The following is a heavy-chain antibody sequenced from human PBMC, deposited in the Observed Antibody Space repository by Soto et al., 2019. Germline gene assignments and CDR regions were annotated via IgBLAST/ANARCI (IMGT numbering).Heavy chain of an antibody. CDR1: GGSISSGGYY. Sequence: SETLSLTCTVSGGSISSGGYYWSWIRQHPGKGLEWIGYIYYSGSTYYNPSLKSRVTISVDTSKNQFSLKLSSVTAADTAVYYCARGLATVTTWYFDYWGQGTLVTVSS. D-gene: IGHD4-17*01. V-gene: IGHV4-31*03. J-gene: IGHJ4*02. CDR3: ARGLATVTTWYFDY. CDR2: IYYSGST.